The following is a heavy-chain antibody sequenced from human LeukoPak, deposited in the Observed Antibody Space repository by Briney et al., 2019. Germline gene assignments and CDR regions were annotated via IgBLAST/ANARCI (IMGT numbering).Heavy chain of an antibody. D-gene: IGHD2-15*01. CDR1: GFTFGTYG. J-gene: IGHJ4*02. V-gene: IGHV3-33*06. CDR2: IWFDGSNK. Sequence: GGSLRLSCAVSGFTFGTYGMHWVRQAPGEGLEWVAVIWFDGSNKYYADSVKGRFTISRDDSKNTLFLQMNSLRDEDTAIYYCAKVHGWGRQLGYYVDYWGQGTRVTVSS. CDR3: AKVHGWGRQLGYYVDY.